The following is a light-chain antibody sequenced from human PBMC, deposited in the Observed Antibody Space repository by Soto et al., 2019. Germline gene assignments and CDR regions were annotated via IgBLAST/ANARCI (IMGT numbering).Light chain of an antibody. CDR1: QSVSSN. J-gene: IGKJ5*01. CDR3: QQRET. Sequence: EIVLTQSPATLSLSPGERATLSCGASQSVSSNLAWYQQKQGQAPRLLIYDASSRATGIPAKFSGSGSGTDFTLTISGLEPEDSAVYYCQQRETFGQGTRLEIK. V-gene: IGKV3-11*01. CDR2: DAS.